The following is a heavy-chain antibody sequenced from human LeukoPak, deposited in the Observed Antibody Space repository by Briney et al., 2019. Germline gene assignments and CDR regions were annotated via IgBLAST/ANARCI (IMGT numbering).Heavy chain of an antibody. Sequence: GGSLRLSCAASGFTFSNYAMSWVRQAPGKGLEWVSDISGAGGSTDYADSVKGRFTVSRDSSKNTLYLQMNSLRAEDTGVYYCAKSRESYRVPEFDYWGQGTLVTVSS. V-gene: IGHV3-23*01. J-gene: IGHJ4*02. CDR3: AKSRESYRVPEFDY. CDR2: ISGAGGST. D-gene: IGHD2-2*01. CDR1: GFTFSNYA.